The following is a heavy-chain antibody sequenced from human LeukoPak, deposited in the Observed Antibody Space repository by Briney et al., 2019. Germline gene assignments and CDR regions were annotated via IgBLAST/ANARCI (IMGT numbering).Heavy chain of an antibody. CDR3: ARDYMVRGVFDY. CDR1: GGTFSSYT. J-gene: IGHJ4*02. D-gene: IGHD3-10*01. V-gene: IGHV1-69*04. CDR2: TIPIPGIA. Sequence: SVKVSCKASGGTFSSYTISWVRQAPGQGLEWMGRTIPIPGIANYAQKYQGRVTITADKPTSTAYMELSSLRSEDTAVYYCARDYMVRGVFDYWGQGTLVTVSS.